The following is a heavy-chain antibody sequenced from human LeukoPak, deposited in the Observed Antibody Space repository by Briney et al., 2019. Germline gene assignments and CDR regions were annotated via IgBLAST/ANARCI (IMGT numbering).Heavy chain of an antibody. CDR3: ARGDSSGWFPGGYYYYGMDV. V-gene: IGHV1-69*01. CDR2: IIPIFGTA. CDR1: GGTFSSYA. Sequence: ASVKVSCKASGGTFSSYAISWVRQAPGQGLEWMGGIIPIFGTANYAQKFQGRVTITADESTSTAYMELSSLRSEDTAVYYCARGDSSGWFPGGYYYYGMDVWGQGTTVTVSS. J-gene: IGHJ6*02. D-gene: IGHD6-19*01.